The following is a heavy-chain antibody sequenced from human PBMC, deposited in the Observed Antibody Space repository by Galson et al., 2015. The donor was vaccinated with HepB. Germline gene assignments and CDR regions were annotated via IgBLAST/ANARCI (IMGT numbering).Heavy chain of an antibody. CDR1: GGTFSSYA. J-gene: IGHJ3*02. CDR3: ARKYYDSSGHKVDAFDI. D-gene: IGHD3-22*01. V-gene: IGHV1-69*13. Sequence: SVKVSCKASGGTFSSYAISWVRQAPGQGLEWMGGIIPIFGTANYAQKFQGRVTITADESTSTAYMELSSLRSEDTAVYYCARKYYDSSGHKVDAFDIWSQGTMVTVSS. CDR2: IIPIFGTA.